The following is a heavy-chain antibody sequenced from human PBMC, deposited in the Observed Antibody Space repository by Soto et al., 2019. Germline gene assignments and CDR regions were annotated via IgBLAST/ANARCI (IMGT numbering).Heavy chain of an antibody. D-gene: IGHD6-13*01. Sequence: QVQLVQSGAEVKKPGASVKVSCKASGYTFSNYGISWVRQAHGQGPEWMGWISGYNGNTNYAQTLQGRVTMTTDTSTSTAYMELRSLRYDDTSVYYCARWGSSWSAEYYQHWGHVTLVIVSS. CDR3: ARWGSSWSAEYYQH. V-gene: IGHV1-18*01. CDR1: GYTFSNYG. CDR2: ISGYNGNT. J-gene: IGHJ1*01.